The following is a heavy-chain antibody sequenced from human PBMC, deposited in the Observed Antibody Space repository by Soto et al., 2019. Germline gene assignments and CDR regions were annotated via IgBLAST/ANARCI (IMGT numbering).Heavy chain of an antibody. CDR1: GFTFVSYS. Sequence: TRGSLRLSCTASGFTFVSYSMNWVRQAPGKGLEWVSSISSSSSHIYYVDSVKGRFTVSRDNAKNSVYLQMNSLRAEDTAVYYCTREITASDYWGQGNLVTVSS. V-gene: IGHV3-21*01. J-gene: IGHJ4*02. CDR3: TREITASDY. CDR2: ISSSSSHI.